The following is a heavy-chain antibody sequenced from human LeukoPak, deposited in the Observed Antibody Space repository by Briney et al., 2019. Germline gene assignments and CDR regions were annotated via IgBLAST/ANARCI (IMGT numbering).Heavy chain of an antibody. J-gene: IGHJ4*02. Sequence: SSETLSLTCAVYGGSFSGYYWSWIRQPPGKGLEWIGEINHSGSTNYNPSLKSRVTISVDTSKNQFSLKLSSVTAADTAAYYCAKARWRSHFDYWGQGTLVTVSS. CDR2: INHSGST. D-gene: IGHD3-16*02. V-gene: IGHV4-34*01. CDR3: AKARWRSHFDY. CDR1: GGSFSGYY.